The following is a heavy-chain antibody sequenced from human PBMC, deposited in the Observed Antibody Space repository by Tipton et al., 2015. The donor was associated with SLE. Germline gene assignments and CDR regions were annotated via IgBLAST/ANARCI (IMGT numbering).Heavy chain of an antibody. CDR2: IYASGSTSGSA. CDR1: GGSISSGAHY. D-gene: IGHD2-15*01. CDR3: ASVILYYWYFDF. J-gene: IGHJ2*01. Sequence: TLSLTCTVSGGSISSGAHYWSWIRQSAGKGLEWIGRIYASGSTSGSANYNPSLKSRVTISVETSRNHFSLSLTSVTAADTAVYYCASVILYYWYFDFWGRGTLVTVSS. V-gene: IGHV4-61*02.